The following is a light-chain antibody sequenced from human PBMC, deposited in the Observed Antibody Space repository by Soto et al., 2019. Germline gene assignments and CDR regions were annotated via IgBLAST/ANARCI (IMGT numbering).Light chain of an antibody. CDR2: SAS. J-gene: IGKJ2*01. V-gene: IGKV3-20*01. CDR3: QLYGTSPRFT. CDR1: QSVSNNS. Sequence: EIVLTQSPGTLSLSPGERATLSCRASQSVSNNSLAWYLQKPGQAPRLLIYSASSRATGIPDRFSGSGSGTDFTLTISRLEPEDFAVYYCQLYGTSPRFTFGRGTRLEIK.